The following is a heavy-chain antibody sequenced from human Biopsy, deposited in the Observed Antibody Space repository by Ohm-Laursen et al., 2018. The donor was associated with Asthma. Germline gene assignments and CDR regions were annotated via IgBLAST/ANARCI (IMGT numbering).Heavy chain of an antibody. CDR1: VGTFNTYV. D-gene: IGHD2-2*01. Sequence: ASVKVSCKSLVGTFNTYVIGWVRQAPGQGLEWMGGINPAFGTTTYPQKFQDRVTITADDSTSTVYMELSSLRSEDTAVYYCARKAGSCISRNCCSLDFWGQGTLVTVSS. CDR2: INPAFGTT. V-gene: IGHV1-69*13. CDR3: ARKAGSCISRNCCSLDF. J-gene: IGHJ4*02.